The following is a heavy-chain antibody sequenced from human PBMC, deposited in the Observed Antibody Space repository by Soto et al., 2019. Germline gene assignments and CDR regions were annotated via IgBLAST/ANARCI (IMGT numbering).Heavy chain of an antibody. J-gene: IGHJ6*03. V-gene: IGHV3-9*01. CDR2: ISWNSGSI. Sequence: EVQLVESGGGLVQPGRSLRLSCAASGFTFDDYAMHWVRQAPGKGLEWVSGISWNSGSIGYADSVKGRFTISRDNAKNSLYLQMNSLRAEDTALYYCAKAKLELSYYYMDVWGKGTTVTVSS. CDR1: GFTFDDYA. D-gene: IGHD1-7*01. CDR3: AKAKLELSYYYMDV.